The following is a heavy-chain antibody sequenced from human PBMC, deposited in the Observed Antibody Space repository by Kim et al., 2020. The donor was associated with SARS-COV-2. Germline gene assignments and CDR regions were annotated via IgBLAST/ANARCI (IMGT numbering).Heavy chain of an antibody. J-gene: IGHJ5*02. CDR1: GYSFTSYW. Sequence: GESLKISCKGSGYSFTSYWIGWVRQMPGKGLEWMGIIYPGDSDTRYSPSFQGQVTISAYKSISTAYLQWSSLKASDTAMYYCARQDMITFGGVIVPYNWFDPWGQGTLVTVSS. D-gene: IGHD3-16*02. CDR2: IYPGDSDT. CDR3: ARQDMITFGGVIVPYNWFDP. V-gene: IGHV5-51*01.